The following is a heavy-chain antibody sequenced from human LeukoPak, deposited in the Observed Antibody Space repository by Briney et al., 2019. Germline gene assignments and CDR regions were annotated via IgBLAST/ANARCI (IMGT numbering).Heavy chain of an antibody. V-gene: IGHV4-38-2*01. J-gene: IGHJ5*02. CDR3: ARPRGDYGFRWFDP. D-gene: IGHD4-17*01. Sequence: PSETLSLTCAVSGYSISSGYYWGWLRQPPGKGLEWIGSIYHSGSTYYNPPVKSRVTISVDTSKNQFSLKLSSVTAEDTAVYSCARPRGDYGFRWFDPWGQGTLVTVSS. CDR2: IYHSGST. CDR1: GYSISSGYY.